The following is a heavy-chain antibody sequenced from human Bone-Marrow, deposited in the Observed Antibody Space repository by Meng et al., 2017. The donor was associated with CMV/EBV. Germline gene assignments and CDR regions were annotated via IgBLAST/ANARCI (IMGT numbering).Heavy chain of an antibody. CDR3: ARESYDSSGSPIGDAFDI. J-gene: IGHJ3*02. Sequence: ASVKVSCKASGYTFTGYYMHWVRQAPGQGLEWMGWINPNSGGTNYAQKFQGRVTMTRDTSIRTAYMELSRLRSDDTAVYYCARESYDSSGSPIGDAFDIWGQGTMVTVSS. CDR2: INPNSGGT. D-gene: IGHD3-22*01. V-gene: IGHV1-2*02. CDR1: GYTFTGYY.